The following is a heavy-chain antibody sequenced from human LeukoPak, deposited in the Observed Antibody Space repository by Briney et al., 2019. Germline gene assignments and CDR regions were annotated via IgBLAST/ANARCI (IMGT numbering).Heavy chain of an antibody. CDR1: GGSISSYY. V-gene: IGHV4-59*01. Sequence: PSETLSLTCTVSGGSISSYYWSWIRQPPGKGLEWIGYIYYSGSTNYNPSLKSRVTISVDTSKNQFSLKLSSVTAADTAVYYCARGANPLPHYYMDVWGKGTTVTVSS. CDR2: IYYSGST. J-gene: IGHJ6*03. CDR3: ARGANPLPHYYMDV.